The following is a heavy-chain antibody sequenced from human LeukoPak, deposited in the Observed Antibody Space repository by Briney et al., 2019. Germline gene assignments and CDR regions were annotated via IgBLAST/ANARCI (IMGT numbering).Heavy chain of an antibody. V-gene: IGHV1-2*02. CDR2: INPNSGGT. D-gene: IGHD5-12*01. CDR1: GYTFTGYY. CDR3: ARREVATYYFDW. Sequence: ASVKVSCKASGYTFTGYYMHWVRQAPGQGLEWMGWINPNSGGTNYAQKFQGRVTMTRDTSISTAYMELSRLRSDDTAVYYCARREVATYYFDWWGQGTLVTVSS. J-gene: IGHJ4*02.